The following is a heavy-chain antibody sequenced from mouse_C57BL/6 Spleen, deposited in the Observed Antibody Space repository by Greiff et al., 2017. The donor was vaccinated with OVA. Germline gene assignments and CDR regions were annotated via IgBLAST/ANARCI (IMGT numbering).Heavy chain of an antibody. CDR1: GYTFTGYW. CDR3: ARINYGSTLYYAMDY. CDR2: ILPGSGST. D-gene: IGHD1-1*01. Sequence: VQLQQSGAELMKPGACVNHSCKATGYTFTGYWIEWVKQRPGHGLEWIGEILPGSGSTNYNEKFKGKATFTADTSSNTADMQLISLTTEDSAIYYCARINYGSTLYYAMDYWGQGTSVTVSS. J-gene: IGHJ4*01. V-gene: IGHV1-9*01.